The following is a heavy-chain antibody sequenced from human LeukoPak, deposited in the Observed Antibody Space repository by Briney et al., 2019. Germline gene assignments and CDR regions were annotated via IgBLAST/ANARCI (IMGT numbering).Heavy chain of an antibody. J-gene: IGHJ4*02. D-gene: IGHD3-22*01. CDR2: IIPIFGTA. CDR1: GGTFSSYA. Sequence: SVKVSCKASGGTFSSYAISWVRQAPGQGLEWMGGIIPIFGTANYAQKFQGRVTITADESTSAAYMELSSLRSEDTAVYYCARAIVVGDYYFDYWGQGTLVTVSS. CDR3: ARAIVVGDYYFDY. V-gene: IGHV1-69*13.